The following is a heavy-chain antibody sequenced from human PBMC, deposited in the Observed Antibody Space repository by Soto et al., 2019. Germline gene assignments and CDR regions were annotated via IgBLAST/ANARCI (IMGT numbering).Heavy chain of an antibody. CDR3: AKSGPSSSWHFDY. V-gene: IGHV3-30*18. CDR1: GFTFSSYG. J-gene: IGHJ4*02. CDR2: ISYDGSNK. Sequence: QVQLVESGGGVVQPGRSLRLSCAASGFTFSSYGMHWVRQAPGKGLEWVAVISYDGSNKYYADSVKGRFTISRDNSKNTLYLQMNSLRAEDTAVYYCAKSGPSSSWHFDYWGQGTLVTVSS. D-gene: IGHD6-13*01.